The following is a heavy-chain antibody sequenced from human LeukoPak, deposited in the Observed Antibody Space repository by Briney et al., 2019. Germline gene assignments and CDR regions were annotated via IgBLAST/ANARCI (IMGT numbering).Heavy chain of an antibody. J-gene: IGHJ5*02. D-gene: IGHD2-2*01. CDR1: GGTFSSYA. V-gene: IGHV1-69*06. Sequence: PGASVKVSCKASGGTFSSYAISWVRQAPGQGLELMGGIIPIFGTANYAQKFQGRVTITADKSTSTAYMELSSLRSEDTAVYYCARDFGGGIVVVPAARESWFDPWGQGTLVTVSS. CDR3: ARDFGGGIVVVPAARESWFDP. CDR2: IIPIFGTA.